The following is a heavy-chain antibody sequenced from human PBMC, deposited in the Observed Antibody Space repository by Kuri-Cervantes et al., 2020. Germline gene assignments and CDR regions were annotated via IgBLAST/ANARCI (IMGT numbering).Heavy chain of an antibody. CDR1: GFTFSSYA. J-gene: IGHJ6*02. CDR3: ARDIGRFLEWFGTHGMDV. Sequence: GGSLRLSCAASGFTFSSYAMHWVRQAPGKGLEWVAVISYDGSNKYYADSVKGRFTISRDNSKNTLYLQMNSLRAEDTAVYYCARDIGRFLEWFGTHGMDVWGQGTTVTSP. V-gene: IGHV3-30-3*01. D-gene: IGHD3-3*01. CDR2: ISYDGSNK.